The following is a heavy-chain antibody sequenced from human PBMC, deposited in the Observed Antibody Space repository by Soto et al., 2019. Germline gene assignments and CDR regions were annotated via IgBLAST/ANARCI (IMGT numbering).Heavy chain of an antibody. CDR1: GGSVSSDYYF. V-gene: IGHV4-61*01. Sequence: QVQLQESGPGLVKPSETLSLTRTVSGGSVSSDYYFWGWVRQPQGKGLEWIGDIYYSGSTNYNPSLKSRVTLSVDTSKNQFSLKLNSVTAADTAVYYCAGGNHRPYIYYFHYWGQGTLVTVSS. CDR2: IYYSGST. CDR3: AGGNHRPYIYYFHY. D-gene: IGHD6-6*01. J-gene: IGHJ4*02.